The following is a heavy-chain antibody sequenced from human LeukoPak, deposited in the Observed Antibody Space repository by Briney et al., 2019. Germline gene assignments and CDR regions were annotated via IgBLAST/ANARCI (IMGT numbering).Heavy chain of an antibody. CDR2: IKQDGSEK. V-gene: IGHV3-7*03. Sequence: GGSLRLSCAASGFTFSSYWMSCVRQAPGKGLECVANIKQDGSEKYYVDSVKGRFTISRDNDKNSLYLQMNSLRAEDTAVYYCARDVGYCSGGSCYPEYFQHWGQGTLVTVSS. CDR1: GFTFSSYW. D-gene: IGHD2-15*01. CDR3: ARDVGYCSGGSCYPEYFQH. J-gene: IGHJ1*01.